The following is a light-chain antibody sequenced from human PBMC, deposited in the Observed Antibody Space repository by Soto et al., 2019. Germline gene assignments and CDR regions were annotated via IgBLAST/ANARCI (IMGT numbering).Light chain of an antibody. CDR2: AAS. Sequence: EIVLMQSPGTLSLSPGERATLFCRASQSMKRRYLAWYQQKPGQAPRVLIYAASNRATGIPDRFSGSGSGTDFSLTISRLEPEDVAVYYCHQYYNTPQTFGQGTKVEIK. CDR3: HQYYNTPQT. V-gene: IGKV3-20*01. J-gene: IGKJ2*01. CDR1: QSMKRRY.